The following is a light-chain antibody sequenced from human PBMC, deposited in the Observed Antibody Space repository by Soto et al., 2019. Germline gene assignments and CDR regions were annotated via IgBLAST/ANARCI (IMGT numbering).Light chain of an antibody. V-gene: IGKV1-9*01. J-gene: IGKJ1*01. Sequence: DLPLTQSPSFLSASVGDRVTITCRASQGISRYLAWYQQKPGKAPKLLIYAASTLQSGVPTRFRGSGSGTEFTLTISSLQPEDFATSYCQQLNSYPRTFGLGTKVEIK. CDR1: QGISRY. CDR2: AAS. CDR3: QQLNSYPRT.